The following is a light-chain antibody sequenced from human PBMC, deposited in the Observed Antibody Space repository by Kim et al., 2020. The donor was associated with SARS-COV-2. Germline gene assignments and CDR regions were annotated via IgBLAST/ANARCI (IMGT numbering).Light chain of an antibody. Sequence: VSPREIAILSCRARQSVSSNLAWYQQKPGRAPRLVIYGASNRATGVPARFSGSGSGTEFTLTISSLQSEDFVIFYCQHYHDWPPYTFGQGTKVDIK. J-gene: IGKJ2*01. CDR1: QSVSSN. V-gene: IGKV3-15*01. CDR2: GAS. CDR3: QHYHDWPPYT.